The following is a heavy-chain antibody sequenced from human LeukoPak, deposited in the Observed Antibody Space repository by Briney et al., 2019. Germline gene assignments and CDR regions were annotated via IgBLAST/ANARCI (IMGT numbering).Heavy chain of an antibody. D-gene: IGHD3-3*01. CDR3: AKRVFGVVS. CDR2: ISGGRGST. CDR1: GFTFRSYT. J-gene: IGHJ6*04. V-gene: IGHV3-23*01. Sequence: PGGSLRLSCAASGFTFRSYTMSWVRQAPGKGLEWVSTISGGRGSTYSADSVKGRFTISRDNSKNTLNLQMNSLRAEDTAVYYCAKRVFGVVSWGKGTTVTVSS.